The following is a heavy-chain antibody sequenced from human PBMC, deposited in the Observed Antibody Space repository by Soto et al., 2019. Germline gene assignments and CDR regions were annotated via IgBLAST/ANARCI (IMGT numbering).Heavy chain of an antibody. V-gene: IGHV4-31*03. J-gene: IGHJ3*02. Sequence: QVQLQESGPGLVKPSQTLSLTCTVSGGSISSGGYYWSWIRQHPGKGLEWIGYIYYSWSTYYNPSLKRRVTISVDTSKNQFSRKLSSVTAADTAVYYCARDPRFYDILTGYYTGAFDIWGQGTMVTVSS. CDR1: GGSISSGGYY. D-gene: IGHD3-9*01. CDR2: IYYSWST. CDR3: ARDPRFYDILTGYYTGAFDI.